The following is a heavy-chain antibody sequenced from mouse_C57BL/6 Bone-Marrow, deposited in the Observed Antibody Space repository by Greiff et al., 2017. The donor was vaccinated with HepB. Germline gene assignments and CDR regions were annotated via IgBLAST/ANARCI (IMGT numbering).Heavy chain of an antibody. V-gene: IGHV1-39*01. CDR3: ARIYYGSSYGYFDV. J-gene: IGHJ1*03. CDR2: INPNYGTT. D-gene: IGHD1-1*01. CDR1: GYSFTDYN. Sequence: VQLQQSGPELVKPGASVKISCKASGYSFTDYNMNWVKQSNGKSLEWIGVINPNYGTTSYNQKFKGKATLTVDQSASTAYMQLNSLTSEDSAVYYCARIYYGSSYGYFDVWGTGTTVTVSS.